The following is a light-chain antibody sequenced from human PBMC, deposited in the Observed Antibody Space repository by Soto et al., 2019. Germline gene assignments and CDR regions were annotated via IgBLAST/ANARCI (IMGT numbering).Light chain of an antibody. Sequence: AIRMTQSPSSLSASTGDRVTITCRASQGISSYLAWYQQKPGKAPKLLIYAASTLQSGVPSRFSGSGSGTDFTLTISCLQSEDFATYYCQQYYSVPPQYTFGQGTRLEIK. CDR2: AAS. CDR3: QQYYSVPPQYT. J-gene: IGKJ2*01. CDR1: QGISSY. V-gene: IGKV1-8*01.